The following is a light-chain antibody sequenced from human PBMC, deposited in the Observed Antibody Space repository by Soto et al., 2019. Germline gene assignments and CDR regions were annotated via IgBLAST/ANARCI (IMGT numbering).Light chain of an antibody. J-gene: IGLJ7*01. Sequence: QSVLTQPPSASGTPGQRVTISCSGRSSNLGTNTVNWYQHLPGTAPKLLIYSDNLRPSGVPDRFSASKSDTSASLAISGLQSEDEADYYCAAGDDSLDAAVFGGGTQMTVL. CDR2: SDN. CDR3: AAGDDSLDAAV. CDR1: SSNLGTNT. V-gene: IGLV1-44*01.